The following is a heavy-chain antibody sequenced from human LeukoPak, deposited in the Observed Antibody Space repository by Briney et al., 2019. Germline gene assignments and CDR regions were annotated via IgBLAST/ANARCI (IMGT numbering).Heavy chain of an antibody. J-gene: IGHJ3*02. CDR3: ARRPQAWYNWNVHAFDI. CDR2: IYPGDSDT. Sequence: GESLKISCKGSGYSFTSYWIGWARQMPGKGLEWMGIIYPGDSDTRYSPSFQGQVTISADKSISTAYLQWSSLKASDTAMYYCARRPQAWYNWNVHAFDIWGQGTMVTVSS. V-gene: IGHV5-51*01. D-gene: IGHD1-1*01. CDR1: GYSFTSYW.